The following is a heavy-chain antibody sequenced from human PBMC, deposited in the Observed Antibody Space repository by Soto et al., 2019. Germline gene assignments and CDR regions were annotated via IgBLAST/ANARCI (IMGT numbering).Heavy chain of an antibody. CDR2: IFHSGTT. D-gene: IGHD2-15*01. CDR3: ARFRGYCNTGNCAADY. V-gene: IGHV4-38-2*01. Sequence: SETLSLTCVDSGYPISSGFHWGWIRQPPGMGLEWIGNIFHSGTTCYNPSLKSRVTISVDTSKNQFSMNVNSVTAADTAICYCARFRGYCNTGNCAADYWGQGTVVTVSS. CDR1: GYPISSGFH. J-gene: IGHJ4*02.